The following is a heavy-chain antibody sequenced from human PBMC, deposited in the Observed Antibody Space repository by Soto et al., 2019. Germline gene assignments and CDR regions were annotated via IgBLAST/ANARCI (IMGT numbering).Heavy chain of an antibody. V-gene: IGHV4-61*01. CDR3: GAEVMATIDY. J-gene: IGHJ4*02. Sequence: SETLSLTCTVSGGSVSSGSYYWSWIRQPPGKGLEWIGESYDSGSTNYNPSLKSRVTISVDTSKNEFSLKLSSVTAADPAVYCCGAEVMATIDYWGQGTLVTVSS. D-gene: IGHD2-21*01. CDR2: SYDSGST. CDR1: GGSVSSGSYY.